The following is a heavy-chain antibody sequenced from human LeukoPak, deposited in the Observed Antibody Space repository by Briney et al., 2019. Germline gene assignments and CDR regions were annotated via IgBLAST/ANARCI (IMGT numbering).Heavy chain of an antibody. D-gene: IGHD3-10*01. V-gene: IGHV4-61*01. CDR3: ARSQNYHGSGDY. CDR2: IYYTGST. Sequence: PSETLSLTCTVSGGSVSNGNYYWSWLRQPPGKALEWIGYIYYTGSTSYNPSLEGRVTISVDTSKNQFSVKLNSVTAADTAVYYCARSQNYHGSGDYWSPGTLVTVSS. J-gene: IGHJ4*02. CDR1: GGSVSNGNYY.